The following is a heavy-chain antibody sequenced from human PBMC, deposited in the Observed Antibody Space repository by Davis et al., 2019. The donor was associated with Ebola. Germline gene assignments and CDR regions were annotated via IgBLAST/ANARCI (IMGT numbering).Heavy chain of an antibody. CDR1: GGSISSHY. J-gene: IGHJ5*02. D-gene: IGHD3-22*01. CDR3: ARGTYYYDSSGYYYPYNWFDP. Sequence: PSETLSLTCTVSGGSISSHYWSWIRQPPGKGLEWIGYIYYSGSTNYNPSLKSRVTISVDTSKNQFSLKLSSVTAADTAVYYCARGTYYYDSSGYYYPYNWFDPWGQGTLVTVSS. CDR2: IYYSGST. V-gene: IGHV4-59*11.